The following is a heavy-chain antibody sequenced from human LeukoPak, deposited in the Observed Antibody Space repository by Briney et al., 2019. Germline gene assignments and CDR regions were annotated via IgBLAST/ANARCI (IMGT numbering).Heavy chain of an antibody. Sequence: GGSLRLSCVASGFTFSNYWMSWVRQAPGKGLEWVANIKQDGSERYYVDSVKGRFTISRDNAKNSLYLQMNSLRAEDTAVYYCAREVGIVVVTDDAFDIWGQGTMVTVSS. CDR3: AREVGIVVVTDDAFDI. CDR1: GFTFSNYW. CDR2: IKQDGSER. D-gene: IGHD2-21*02. J-gene: IGHJ3*02. V-gene: IGHV3-7*01.